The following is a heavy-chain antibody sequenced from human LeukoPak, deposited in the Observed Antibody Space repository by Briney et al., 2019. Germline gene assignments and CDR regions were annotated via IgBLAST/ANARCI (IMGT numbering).Heavy chain of an antibody. CDR1: VGSISGYY. CDR2: IYSSGST. Sequence: PSETLSLTCTVSVGSISGYYWSWIRQPPWKGLEWLGYIYSSGSTNYNPSLNSRVTISVDTSKNQFSLKLSSVTAADTAVYYCARFAYCGGHCWYYFDYWGQGTLVTVSS. D-gene: IGHD2-21*02. CDR3: ARFAYCGGHCWYYFDY. J-gene: IGHJ4*02. V-gene: IGHV4-59*01.